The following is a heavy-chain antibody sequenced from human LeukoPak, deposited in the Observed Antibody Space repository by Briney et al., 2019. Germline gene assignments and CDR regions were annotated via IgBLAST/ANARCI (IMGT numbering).Heavy chain of an antibody. CDR3: ATVPTPMVRGDISWFDP. D-gene: IGHD3-10*01. Sequence: EASVKVSCKASGGTFSSYAISWVRQAPGQGLEWMGRIIPILGIANYAQKFQGRVTITADKSASTAYMELSSLRSEDTAVYYCATVPTPMVRGDISWFDPWGQGTLVTVSS. CDR1: GGTFSSYA. CDR2: IIPILGIA. V-gene: IGHV1-69*04. J-gene: IGHJ5*02.